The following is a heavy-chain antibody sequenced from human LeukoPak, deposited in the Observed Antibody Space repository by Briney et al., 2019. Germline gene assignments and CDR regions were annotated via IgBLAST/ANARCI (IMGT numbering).Heavy chain of an antibody. CDR1: GFTFSSYA. CDR2: ISYDGSNK. D-gene: IGHD6-13*01. CDR3: AGDQSTSASSSWYYYYYYGMDV. Sequence: GGSLRLSCAASGFTFSSYAMHWVRQAPGKGLEWVAVISYDGSNKYYADSVKGRFTISRDNSKNTLYLQMNSLRAEDTAVYYCAGDQSTSASSSWYYYYYYGMDVWGKGTTVTVSS. V-gene: IGHV3-30*04. J-gene: IGHJ6*04.